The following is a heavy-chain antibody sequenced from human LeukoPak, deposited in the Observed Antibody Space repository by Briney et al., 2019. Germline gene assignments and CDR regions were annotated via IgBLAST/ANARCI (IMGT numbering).Heavy chain of an antibody. CDR2: INPNSGGT. Sequence: GASVKVSCKASGYTFTTYYMHWVRQAPGQGLEWMGWINPNSGGTNYAQKFQGRVTMTRDTSISTAYMELSRLRSDDTAVYYCARDGPLIIAAAGGVYYMDVWGKGTAVTVSS. CDR3: ARDGPLIIAAAGGVYYMDV. V-gene: IGHV1-2*02. CDR1: GYTFTTYY. D-gene: IGHD6-13*01. J-gene: IGHJ6*03.